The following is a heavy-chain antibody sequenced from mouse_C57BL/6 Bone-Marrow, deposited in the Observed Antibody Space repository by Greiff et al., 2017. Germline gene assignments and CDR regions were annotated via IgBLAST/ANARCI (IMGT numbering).Heavy chain of an antibody. CDR2: IDPETGGT. Sequence: VQLQQSGAELVRPGASVTLSCKASGYTFTDYEMHWVKQTPVHGLEWIGAIDPETGGTAYNQKFKGKAILTADKSSSTAYMGLRSLTSEDSAVYCCTQGAMGYWGQGTSVAVSS. CDR1: GYTFTDYE. V-gene: IGHV1-15*01. CDR3: TQGAMGY. J-gene: IGHJ4*01.